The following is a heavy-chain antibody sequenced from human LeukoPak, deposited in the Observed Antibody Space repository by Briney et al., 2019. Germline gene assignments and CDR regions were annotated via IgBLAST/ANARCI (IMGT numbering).Heavy chain of an antibody. CDR2: ISGYNGNT. J-gene: IGHJ4*02. CDR1: GYTLTSYA. D-gene: IGHD1-26*01. V-gene: IGHV1-18*01. Sequence: ASVKVSCKASGYTLTSYAISWVRQAPGQGPEWMGWISGYNGNTNYPQRLQGRVTMTTDTSTSIAYMELRSLRSDDTAVYYCARDAPYSGSYLDYWGQGTLVTVSS. CDR3: ARDAPYSGSYLDY.